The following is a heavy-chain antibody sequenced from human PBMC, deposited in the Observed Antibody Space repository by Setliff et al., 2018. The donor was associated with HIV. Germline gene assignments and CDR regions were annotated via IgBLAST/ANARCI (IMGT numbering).Heavy chain of an antibody. V-gene: IGHV1-2*02. D-gene: IGHD2-15*01. J-gene: IGHJ6*03. CDR1: GYMFNIYY. Sequence: ASVKVSCKTSGYMFNIYYMHWVRQVPGQGLEWMGWSNPNTGGTKYAQKFQGRVTMTMDTSTTTAYMELSRLKSDDTAVYYCARDHVVCSGGKCRSDDPYYYYYMNVWGQGTTVTVSS. CDR3: ARDHVVCSGGKCRSDDPYYYYYMNV. CDR2: SNPNTGGT.